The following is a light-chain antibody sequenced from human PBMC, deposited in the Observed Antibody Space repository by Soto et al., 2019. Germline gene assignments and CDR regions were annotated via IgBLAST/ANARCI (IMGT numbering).Light chain of an antibody. CDR1: QTVNNNY. Sequence: EIVLTQSPGTLSLSPGDRATLSCRASQTVNNNYLAWYQQKPGQAPRLFIYGASTRATGIPDRFSGSGSGTDFTLTISRLEPEDFAVYYCQQYGSSRTFGQGTKVDIK. CDR3: QQYGSSRT. J-gene: IGKJ1*01. V-gene: IGKV3-20*01. CDR2: GAS.